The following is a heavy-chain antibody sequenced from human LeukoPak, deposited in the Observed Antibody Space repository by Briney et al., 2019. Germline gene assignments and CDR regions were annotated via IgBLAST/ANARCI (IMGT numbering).Heavy chain of an antibody. Sequence: SETLSLTRSVSGGSVSSYYWSWIRQAPGKGLEWIGYIYDSGSTNYNPSLKSRVTISVDTSKNQFSLKLSSVTAADTAVYYCARDEAYDILTGYYYYWGQGTLVTVSS. V-gene: IGHV4-59*02. CDR1: GGSVSSYY. CDR2: IYDSGST. D-gene: IGHD3-9*01. J-gene: IGHJ4*02. CDR3: ARDEAYDILTGYYYY.